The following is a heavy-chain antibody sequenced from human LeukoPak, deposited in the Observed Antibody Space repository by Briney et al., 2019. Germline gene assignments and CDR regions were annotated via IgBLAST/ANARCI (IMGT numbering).Heavy chain of an antibody. CDR2: IRDDGGNK. J-gene: IGHJ4*02. CDR1: GFTFSSYG. CDR3: AKGLVTDADY. V-gene: IGHV3-30*02. D-gene: IGHD1-20*01. Sequence: PGGSLRLSCAASGFTFSSYGMHWVRQAPGKGLEWEAFIRDDGGNKYYADSVKGRFTISRDNSKNTLYLQMNSLRAEDTAVYYCAKGLVTDADYWGQGTLVIVSS.